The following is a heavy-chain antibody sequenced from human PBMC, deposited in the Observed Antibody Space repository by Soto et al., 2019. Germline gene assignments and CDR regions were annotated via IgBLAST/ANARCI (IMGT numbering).Heavy chain of an antibody. J-gene: IGHJ3*01. CDR3: AKTRGDIFDA. D-gene: IGHD2-21*01. V-gene: IGHV1-18*01. Sequence: QVQLVQSGPEVKKPGAAVKVSCKTSGYSFTTYGVRWVRQAPGQGVEWMAWISGNSGDTRFAQNFQGRVTLTTDTSTSTAYMELRSLTSDDTAVYYCAKTRGDIFDAWGQGTMVIVSS. CDR1: GYSFTTYG. CDR2: ISGNSGDT.